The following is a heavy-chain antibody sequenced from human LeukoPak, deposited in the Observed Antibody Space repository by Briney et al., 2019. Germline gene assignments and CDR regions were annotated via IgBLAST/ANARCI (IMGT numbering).Heavy chain of an antibody. CDR2: IHYGGNT. J-gene: IGHJ6*02. Sequence: SETLSLTCTVSGGSISSYYWSWIRQPPGKGLEWIEYIHYGGNTNYNPSFKSRVTISVDTSKNQFSLKLSSVTAADTAVYYCARDPGARPYGMDVWGQGTTVTVSS. CDR1: GGSISSYY. V-gene: IGHV4-59*01. CDR3: ARDPGARPYGMDV. D-gene: IGHD6-6*01.